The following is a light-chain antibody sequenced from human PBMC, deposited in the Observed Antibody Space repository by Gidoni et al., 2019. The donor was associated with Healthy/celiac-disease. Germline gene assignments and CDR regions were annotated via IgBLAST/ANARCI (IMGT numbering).Light chain of an antibody. CDR3: QACDSSTGV. J-gene: IGLJ1*01. CDR2: QDN. Sequence: SYELTPPPSVSGSPGQTASITCSGAKLGDRYACWYQQKQGQSPVLVIYQDNKRPSGIPERFSGSNSGSTATLTISGTQAMDEADYYCQACDSSTGVFGTGTKVTVL. CDR1: KLGDRY. V-gene: IGLV3-1*01.